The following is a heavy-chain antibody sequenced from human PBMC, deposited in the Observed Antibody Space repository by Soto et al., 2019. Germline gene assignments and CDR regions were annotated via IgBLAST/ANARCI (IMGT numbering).Heavy chain of an antibody. V-gene: IGHV3-30-3*01. Sequence: QVQLVESGGGVVQPGMSLRLSCAASGFTCSSYAMHWVRQAPGKGLEWVAVISYDGSNKYYAASVKGRFTISRDNSKNTPYQQMNSLRAEDTAVYYCARGGGGQFDYWGQGTLVTFSS. CDR3: ARGGGGQFDY. D-gene: IGHD2-15*01. CDR2: ISYDGSNK. J-gene: IGHJ4*02. CDR1: GFTCSSYA.